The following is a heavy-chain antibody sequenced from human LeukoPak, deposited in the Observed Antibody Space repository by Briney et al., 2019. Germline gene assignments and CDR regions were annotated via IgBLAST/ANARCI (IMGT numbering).Heavy chain of an antibody. J-gene: IGHJ5*02. V-gene: IGHV3-21*01. Sequence: PGGSLRLSCAASGFTFSYYNMNWVRQAPGKGLEWVSSIGSGGTHIYYADSVKGRFTISSDNAKNALYLQMNSLRAEDTAVYYCARDRVVVVPGPFDPWGQGTLVTVSS. CDR2: IGSGGTHI. D-gene: IGHD2-15*01. CDR1: GFTFSYYN. CDR3: ARDRVVVVPGPFDP.